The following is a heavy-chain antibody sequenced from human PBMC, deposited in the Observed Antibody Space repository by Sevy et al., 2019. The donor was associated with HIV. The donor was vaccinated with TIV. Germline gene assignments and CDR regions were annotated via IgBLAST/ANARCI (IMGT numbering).Heavy chain of an antibody. CDR1: GYTLTQFS. CDR2: FDPEDDET. Sequence: ASVKVSCKVSGYTLTQFSMHWVRQAPGKGPEWMATFDPEDDETIYAQRLQGRVTMTEDTSTDTAYMELSSLRSDDTAVYYCAVTKDYYDSSGYPFDYWGQGSLVTVSS. CDR3: AVTKDYYDSSGYPFDY. D-gene: IGHD3-22*01. V-gene: IGHV1-24*01. J-gene: IGHJ4*02.